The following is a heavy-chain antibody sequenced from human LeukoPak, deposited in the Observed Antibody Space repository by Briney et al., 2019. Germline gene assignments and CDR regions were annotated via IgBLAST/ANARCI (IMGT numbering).Heavy chain of an antibody. V-gene: IGHV4-59*12. J-gene: IGHJ3*02. CDR3: ARVWISAFDI. D-gene: IGHD1-1*01. Sequence: SETLSLTCTVSGGSISSYYWSWIRQPPGKGLEWIGYIYYSGSTYYNPSLKSRVTISVDRSKNQFSLKLSSVTAADTAVYYCARVWISAFDIWGQGTMVTVSS. CDR2: IYYSGST. CDR1: GGSISSYY.